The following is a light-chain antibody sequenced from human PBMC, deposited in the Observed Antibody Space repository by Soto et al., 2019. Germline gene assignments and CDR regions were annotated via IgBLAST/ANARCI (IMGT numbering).Light chain of an antibody. CDR2: TAS. V-gene: IGKV1-5*03. Sequence: DVPMTQSPSTLSAFVGDRVTIACRASQSITRWLAWYQQKPGKAPKLLIYTASRLQRGVPSRFSGSGSETEFTLTISSLQPDDFATYYCQQYQIDWTFGQGTKVEIK. J-gene: IGKJ1*01. CDR3: QQYQIDWT. CDR1: QSITRW.